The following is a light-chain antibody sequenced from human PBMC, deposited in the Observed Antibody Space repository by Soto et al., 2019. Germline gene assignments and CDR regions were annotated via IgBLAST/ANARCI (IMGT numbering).Light chain of an antibody. CDR2: GAS. Sequence: EVVLTQSPGTLSLSPGERATLSCRASQSVSSSFLAWYQQKPGQAPRLLIHGASTRATGIPARFSGSGSETEFTLTISSLQSEDFAVYYCQQYNNWPPYTFGQGTKVDI. CDR1: QSVSSS. V-gene: IGKV3-15*01. J-gene: IGKJ2*01. CDR3: QQYNNWPPYT.